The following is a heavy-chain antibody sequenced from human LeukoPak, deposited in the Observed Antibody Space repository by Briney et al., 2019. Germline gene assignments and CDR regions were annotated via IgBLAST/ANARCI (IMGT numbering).Heavy chain of an antibody. Sequence: PSETLSLTCTVSGSSISSYYWSWIRQPPGKGLEWIGYIYYSGSTNYNPSLKSRVTISVDTSKNQFSLKLSSVTAADTAVYYCARDTGIYDSGGYYYYYYGMDVWGQGTTVTVSS. CDR3: ARDTGIYDSGGYYYYYYGMDV. J-gene: IGHJ6*02. D-gene: IGHD3-22*01. CDR1: GSSISSYY. V-gene: IGHV4-59*01. CDR2: IYYSGST.